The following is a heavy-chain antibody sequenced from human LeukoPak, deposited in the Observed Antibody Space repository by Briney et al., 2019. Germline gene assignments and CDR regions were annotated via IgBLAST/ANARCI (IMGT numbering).Heavy chain of an antibody. V-gene: IGHV5-51*01. CDR2: IYPGDSDT. CDR3: ARQNDFRLDY. J-gene: IGHJ4*02. CDR1: GYTFSSYW. Sequence: GESLRIPCKGSGYTFSSYWIGWVRQMPGKGLEWMGTIYPGDSDTRYSPSLQGQSTISVDTSIGTAYLQWSSLKASDTAIYYCARQNDFRLDYWGQGTLVTVSS. D-gene: IGHD3-3*01.